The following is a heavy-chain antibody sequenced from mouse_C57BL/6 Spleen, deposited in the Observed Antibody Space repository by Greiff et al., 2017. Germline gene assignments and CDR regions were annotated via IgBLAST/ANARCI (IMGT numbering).Heavy chain of an antibody. CDR1: GYTFTSYD. Sequence: VQLQQSGPELVKPGASVKLSCKASGYTFTSYDINWVKQRPGQGLEWIGWIYPRDGSTKYNEKFKGKATLTVDTSSSTAYMELHSLTSEDSAVYFCARPDDYSGSSHWYFDVWGTGTTVTVSS. V-gene: IGHV1-85*01. CDR3: ARPDDYSGSSHWYFDV. CDR2: IYPRDGST. J-gene: IGHJ1*03. D-gene: IGHD1-1*01.